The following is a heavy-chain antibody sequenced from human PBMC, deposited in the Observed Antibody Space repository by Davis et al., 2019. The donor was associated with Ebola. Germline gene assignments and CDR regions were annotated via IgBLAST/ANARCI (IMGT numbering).Heavy chain of an antibody. V-gene: IGHV4-30-2*01. CDR1: GGSISSGGYS. J-gene: IGHJ4*02. Sequence: PSETLSLTCAVSGGSISSGGYSWSWIRQPPGKGLEWIGYIYHSGSTNYNPSLKSRVTISVDTSKNQFSLKLSSVTAADTAVYYCARLGTGTFDYWGQGTLVTVSS. CDR2: IYHSGST. D-gene: IGHD1/OR15-1a*01. CDR3: ARLGTGTFDY.